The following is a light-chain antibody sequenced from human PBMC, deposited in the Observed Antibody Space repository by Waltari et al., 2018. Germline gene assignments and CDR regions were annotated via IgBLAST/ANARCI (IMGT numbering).Light chain of an antibody. V-gene: IGKV1-5*03. J-gene: IGKJ1*01. CDR3: QQYKSYSQT. CDR1: QRISTS. CDR2: KAA. Sequence: DIQMTQSPSTLAASVGDRVTITCRASQRISTSLALYQQKPGKAPKILIYKAATLDSGVPSMFSGRGSGTEFTLTISSLQPDDFATYHCQQYKSYSQTFGQGTKVEIK.